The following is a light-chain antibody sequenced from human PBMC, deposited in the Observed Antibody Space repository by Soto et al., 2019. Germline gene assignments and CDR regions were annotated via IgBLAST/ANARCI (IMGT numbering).Light chain of an antibody. CDR2: EVS. J-gene: IGLJ1*01. CDR1: SSDVGGYNY. CDR3: SSYTSSSTSPYV. V-gene: IGLV2-14*01. Sequence: QSLLTQPACVSGSPGQSITISCTGTSSDVGGYNYVSWYQQHPGKAPKLMIYEVSNRPSGVSNRFSGSKSGNTASLTISGLQAEDEADYYCSSYTSSSTSPYVFGTGTKVTVL.